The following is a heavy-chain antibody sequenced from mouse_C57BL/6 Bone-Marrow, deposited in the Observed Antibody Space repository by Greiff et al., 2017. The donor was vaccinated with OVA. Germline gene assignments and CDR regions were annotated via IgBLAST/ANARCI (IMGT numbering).Heavy chain of an antibody. J-gene: IGHJ3*01. CDR2: ISDGGSYT. CDR1: GFTFSSYA. Sequence: DVMLVESGGGLVKPGGSLKLSCAASGFTFSSYAMSWVRQTPEKRLEWVATISDGGSYTYYPDNVKGRFTLSRDNAKNNLYLQMSHLKSEDTAMYYCARDYSNFAWFAYWGQGTLVTVSA. D-gene: IGHD2-5*01. CDR3: ARDYSNFAWFAY. V-gene: IGHV5-4*01.